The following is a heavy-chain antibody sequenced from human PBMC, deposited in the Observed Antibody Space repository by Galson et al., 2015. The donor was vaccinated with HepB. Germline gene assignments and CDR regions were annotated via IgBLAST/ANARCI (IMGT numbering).Heavy chain of an antibody. V-gene: IGHV4-4*09. CDR3: ASHPDYGDY. CDR1: GGSIGTYY. Sequence: ETLSLTCTVSGGSIGTYYWSWFRQSPGKRMEWLGYIYSDGTTTYSPSLKSRISISVDTAKRRLSLTVRSVTAADTAVYSCASHPDYGDYWGQGTLVTVSS. CDR2: IYSDGTT. J-gene: IGHJ4*01.